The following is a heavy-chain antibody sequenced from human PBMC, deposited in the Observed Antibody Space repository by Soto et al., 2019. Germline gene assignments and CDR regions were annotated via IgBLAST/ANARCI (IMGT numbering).Heavy chain of an antibody. CDR2: IGTAGDT. V-gene: IGHV3-13*01. CDR1: GFTLSSYD. CDR3: ARGVEFLDIVAREDYYYGMDV. Sequence: GGSLRLSCAASGFTLSSYDMHWVRQATGKGLEWDSAIGTAGDTYYPCTVKGRFTISRENAKNSLYLQMSRLRAGDTAVYYCARGVEFLDIVAREDYYYGMDVWVQGTTVTVSS. J-gene: IGHJ6*02. D-gene: IGHD5-12*01.